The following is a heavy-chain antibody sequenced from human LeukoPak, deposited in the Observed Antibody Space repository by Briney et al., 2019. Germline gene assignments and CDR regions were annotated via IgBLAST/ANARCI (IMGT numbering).Heavy chain of an antibody. Sequence: SETLSLTCTVSGGSISSYYWGWIRQPPGKGLEWIGSIYYSGSTYYNPSLKSRVTISVDTSKNQFSLKLSSVTAADTAVYYCARAGYCSSTSCYDYFDYWGQGTLVTVSS. CDR2: IYYSGST. CDR3: ARAGYCSSTSCYDYFDY. V-gene: IGHV4-39*07. D-gene: IGHD2-2*01. CDR1: GGSISSYY. J-gene: IGHJ4*02.